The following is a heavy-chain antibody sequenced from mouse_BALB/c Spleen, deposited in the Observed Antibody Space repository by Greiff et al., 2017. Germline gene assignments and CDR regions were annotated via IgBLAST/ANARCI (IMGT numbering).Heavy chain of an antibody. J-gene: IGHJ4*01. D-gene: IGHD2-3*01. CDR1: GYSFTGYN. CDR3: ARGDGYPAMDY. Sequence: VQLQQSGPELGKPGASVKISCKASGYSFTGYNMHWVKQRPEQGLEWIGRIDPANGNTKYDPKFKGKATITADTSSNTAYLQLSSLTSEDTAVYYCARGDGYPAMDYWGQGTSVTVSS. CDR2: IDPANGNT. V-gene: IGHV14-3*02.